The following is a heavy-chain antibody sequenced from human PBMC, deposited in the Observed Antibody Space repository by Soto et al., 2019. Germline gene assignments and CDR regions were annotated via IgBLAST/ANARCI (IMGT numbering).Heavy chain of an antibody. V-gene: IGHV3-73*02. CDR3: TVRFLEWPLYYYYGMDV. Sequence: EVQLVESGGGLVQPGGSLKLSCAASGFTFSGSAMHWVSQASGKGLEWVGRIRSKANSYATAYASSVKGRFTISGDDSKNTAYLQMNSLKTEDTAVYYCTVRFLEWPLYYYYGMDVWGQGTTVTVSS. CDR2: IRSKANSYAT. CDR1: GFTFSGSA. J-gene: IGHJ6*02. D-gene: IGHD3-3*01.